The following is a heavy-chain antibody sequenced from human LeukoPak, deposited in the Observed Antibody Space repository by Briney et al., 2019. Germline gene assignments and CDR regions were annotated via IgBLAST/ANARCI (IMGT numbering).Heavy chain of an antibody. CDR2: ISWNSGSI. CDR1: GFTFDDYA. V-gene: IGHV3-9*03. Sequence: GGSLRLSCAASGFTFDDYAMHWVRQAPGKGLEWVSGISWNSGSIGYADSVKGRFTISRDNAKNSLYLQMNSLRAEDMALYYCAKGLSGSYYLTDAFDIWGQGTMVTVSS. J-gene: IGHJ3*02. CDR3: AKGLSGSYYLTDAFDI. D-gene: IGHD1-26*01.